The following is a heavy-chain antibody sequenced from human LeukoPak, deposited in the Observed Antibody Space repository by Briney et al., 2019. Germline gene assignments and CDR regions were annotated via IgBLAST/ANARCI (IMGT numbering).Heavy chain of an antibody. CDR2: ISSSGST. CDR1: GASISTYY. V-gene: IGHV4-4*07. Sequence: KSSETLSLTCRVSGASISTYYWSWIRQSAGKGLEHIGRISSSGSTNYNPSLKSRVTMSVDTSKNQFSLKLSSVTAADTAMYYCARWSDSGGDCHILDHWGQGILVTVAS. CDR3: ARWSDSGGDCHILDH. J-gene: IGHJ4*02. D-gene: IGHD2-21*02.